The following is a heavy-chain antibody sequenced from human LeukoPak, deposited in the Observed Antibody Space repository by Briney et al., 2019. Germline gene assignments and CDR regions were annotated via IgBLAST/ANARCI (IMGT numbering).Heavy chain of an antibody. D-gene: IGHD3-22*01. V-gene: IGHV3-13*01. J-gene: IGHJ3*02. CDR1: GFTFSTYN. CDR2: VGTAGDT. Sequence: GGSLRLSCTASGFTFSTYNMHWVRQPTGTGLEWVSAVGTAGDTYYPGSVKGRFTISRENAKNSLYLQMNSLRVGDTAVYYCARRGDSRGYYDAFDIWGQETMVTVSS. CDR3: ARRGDSRGYYDAFDI.